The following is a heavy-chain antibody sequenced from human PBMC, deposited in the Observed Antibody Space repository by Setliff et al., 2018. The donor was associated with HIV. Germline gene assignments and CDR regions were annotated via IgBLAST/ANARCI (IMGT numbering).Heavy chain of an antibody. CDR3: ARRDGRSMNAFQI. D-gene: IGHD6-13*01. CDR2: IYPDDSNI. Sequence: PGESLKLSCKALDYTFSTYWIGWVRQMPGEGLEWMGIIYPDDSNIRYNPSFQSQVTISADKSITTAYLEIHNLKASDTATYYCARRDGRSMNAFQIWGPGTMVTVSS. J-gene: IGHJ3*01. V-gene: IGHV5-51*01. CDR1: DYTFSTYW.